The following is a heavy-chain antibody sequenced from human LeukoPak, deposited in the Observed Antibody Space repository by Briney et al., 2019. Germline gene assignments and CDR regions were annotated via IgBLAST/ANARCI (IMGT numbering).Heavy chain of an antibody. J-gene: IGHJ4*02. D-gene: IGHD3-22*01. CDR1: GFTFDDYA. CDR2: ISWNSGSI. V-gene: IGHV3-9*01. Sequence: GRSLRLSCAASGFTFDDYAMHWVRQAPGKGLEWVSGISWNSGSIGYADSVKGRFTISRDNAKNSLYLQMNSLRAEDTTLYYCAKDLYDSSGFYFDYWGQGTLVTVSS. CDR3: AKDLYDSSGFYFDY.